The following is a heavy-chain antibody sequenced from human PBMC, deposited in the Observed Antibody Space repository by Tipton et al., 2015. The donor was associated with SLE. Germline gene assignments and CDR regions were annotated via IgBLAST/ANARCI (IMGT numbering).Heavy chain of an antibody. Sequence: SLRLSCAASGFTFSDYEMHWVRQTPGKGLEWVSYISFSGSTIYYADSVRGRFTISRDNARDSLYLQMNGLRVEDTAVYYCARGSYPVTRFLDWENFWFDPWGQGTLVTVSS. D-gene: IGHD3/OR15-3a*01. J-gene: IGHJ5*02. CDR3: ARGSYPVTRFLDWENFWFDP. V-gene: IGHV3-48*03. CDR2: ISFSGSTI. CDR1: GFTFSDYE.